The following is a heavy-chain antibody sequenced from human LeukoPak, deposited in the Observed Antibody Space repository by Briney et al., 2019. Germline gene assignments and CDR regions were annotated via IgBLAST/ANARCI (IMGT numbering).Heavy chain of an antibody. CDR3: ARDRPGKYYFDS. J-gene: IGHJ4*02. CDR1: GYTFSADS. D-gene: IGHD1-14*01. Sequence: PGGSLRLSCAASGYTFSADSTNWVRQAPEKGLEWISYISRTGSTTYYGDSVKGRSTISRDNAKNSLFLQLNNLRDEDTAVYFCARDRPGKYYFDSWGQGTLVIVSS. V-gene: IGHV3-48*02. CDR2: ISRTGSTT.